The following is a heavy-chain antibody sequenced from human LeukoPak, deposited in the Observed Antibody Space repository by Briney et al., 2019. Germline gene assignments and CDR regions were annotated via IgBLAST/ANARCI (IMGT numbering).Heavy chain of an antibody. D-gene: IGHD3-22*01. CDR1: GFTFDDYA. Sequence: GRSLRLSCAASGFTFDDYAMHWVRQAPGKGLEWVSGISWNSGSIGYADSVKGRFTISRDNAKNSLYLQMNSLRAEDTAVYYCAKGQNYYDSSGLYYMDVWGKGTTVTGSS. CDR2: ISWNSGSI. CDR3: AKGQNYYDSSGLYYMDV. V-gene: IGHV3-9*01. J-gene: IGHJ6*03.